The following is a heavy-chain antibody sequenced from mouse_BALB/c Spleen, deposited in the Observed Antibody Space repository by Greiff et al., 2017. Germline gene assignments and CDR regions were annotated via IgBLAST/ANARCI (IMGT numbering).Heavy chain of an antibody. CDR1: GFTFNTYA. CDR3: VRQYGNYLDY. J-gene: IGHJ2*01. CDR2: IRSKSNNYAT. Sequence: EAGGGLVQPKGSLKLSCAASGFTFNTYAMNWVRQAPGKGLEWVARIRSKSNNYATYYADSVKDRFTISRDDSQSMLYLQMNNLKTEDTAMYYCVRQYGNYLDYWGQGTTLTVSS. V-gene: IGHV10-1*02. D-gene: IGHD2-10*02.